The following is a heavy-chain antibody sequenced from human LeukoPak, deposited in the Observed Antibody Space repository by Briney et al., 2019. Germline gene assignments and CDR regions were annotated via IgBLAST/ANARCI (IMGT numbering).Heavy chain of an antibody. CDR3: ARATINRGVFDY. D-gene: IGHD5-24*01. CDR1: GFTLSSYS. J-gene: IGHJ4*02. V-gene: IGHV3-21*01. Sequence: TGGSLRLSCAASGFTLSSYSMSWVRQAPGKGLEWVSSISSSTSYIYYADSVKGRFTISRDNAKNSLYLQMNSLRAEDTAVYYCARATINRGVFDYWGQGTLVTVSS. CDR2: ISSSTSYI.